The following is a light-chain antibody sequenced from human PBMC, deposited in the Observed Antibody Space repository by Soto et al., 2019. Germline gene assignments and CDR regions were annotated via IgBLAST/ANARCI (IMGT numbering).Light chain of an antibody. CDR1: QSVSSSS. CDR2: GAS. Sequence: EIVLTQSPGTLSLSPGERATLSCRASQSVSSSSLAWYQQKPGQAPRLLIYGASSRATGIPDRFSGSGSGTDFTFTISRLEPEDFAVYYCQQFGSSSWTFGQGTK. V-gene: IGKV3-20*01. J-gene: IGKJ1*01. CDR3: QQFGSSSWT.